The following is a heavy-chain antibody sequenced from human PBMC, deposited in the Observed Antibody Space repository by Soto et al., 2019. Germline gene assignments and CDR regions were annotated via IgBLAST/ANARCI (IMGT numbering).Heavy chain of an antibody. CDR1: GFTFSSYA. CDR2: ISSNGGIT. D-gene: IGHD3-22*01. CDR3: VKSDSSVYYLILLDY. V-gene: IGHV3-64D*06. J-gene: IGHJ4*02. Sequence: PGGSLRLSCSASGFTFSSYAMHWVRQAPGKGLEYVSAISSNGGITYYSDSVKGRFTISRDNSKNTLYLQMSSLRTEDTAVYYCVKSDSSVYYLILLDYWGQGTLVTVSS.